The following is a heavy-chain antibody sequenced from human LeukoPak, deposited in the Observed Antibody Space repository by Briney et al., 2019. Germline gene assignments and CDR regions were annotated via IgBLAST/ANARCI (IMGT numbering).Heavy chain of an antibody. CDR1: GFTFSSYA. CDR3: AREGGGYDCVWGSWGGFDY. D-gene: IGHD3-16*01. CDR2: ISYDGSNK. J-gene: IGHJ4*02. V-gene: IGHV3-30*04. Sequence: GGSLRLSCAASGFTFSSYAMHWVRQAPGKGLEWVAVISYDGSNKYYADSVKGRFTISRDNSKNTLCLQMNSLRAEDTAVYYCAREGGGYDCVWGSWGGFDYWGQGTLVTVSS.